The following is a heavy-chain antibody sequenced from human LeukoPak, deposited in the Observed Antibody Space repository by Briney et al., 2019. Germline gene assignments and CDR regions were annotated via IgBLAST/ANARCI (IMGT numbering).Heavy chain of an antibody. D-gene: IGHD3-10*01. V-gene: IGHV4-38-2*02. J-gene: IGHJ4*02. CDR2: INHSGST. CDR1: GYSISSGYY. CDR3: ARGGGVIITRPLDY. Sequence: SETLSLTCTVSGYSISSGYYWSWIRQPPGKGLEWIGEINHSGSTNYNPSLKSRVTISVDTSKNQFSLKLSSVTAADTAVYYCARGGGVIITRPLDYWGQGTLVTVSS.